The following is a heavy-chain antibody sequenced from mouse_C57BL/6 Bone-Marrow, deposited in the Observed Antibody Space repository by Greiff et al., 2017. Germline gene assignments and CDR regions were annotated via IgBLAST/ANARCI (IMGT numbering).Heavy chain of an antibody. V-gene: IGHV1-81*01. Sequence: VQLQQSGAELARPGASVKLSCKASGYTFTSYGISWVKQRTGQGLEWIGEIYPRSGNTYYNEKFKGKATLTVEKSSSTVYLELSRLTSDDSAVYYCAITTVVAPDWYFDVWGTGTTVTVSS. CDR3: AITTVVAPDWYFDV. D-gene: IGHD1-1*01. CDR1: GYTFTSYG. J-gene: IGHJ1*03. CDR2: IYPRSGNT.